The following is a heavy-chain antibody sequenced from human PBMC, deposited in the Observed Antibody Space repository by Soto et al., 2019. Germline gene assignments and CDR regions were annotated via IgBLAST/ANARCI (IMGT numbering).Heavy chain of an antibody. J-gene: IGHJ3*02. CDR2: INPYNANV. CDR3: SRNRVAGIWGDDFYI. CDR1: GYTFTNHG. Sequence: QVQLVQSGAEVKKPGASVKVSCKTSGYTFTNHGINWVRQAPGQGLEWMGWINPYNANVNYAQKLQGRVTMTTYTSTSTAYIDLRRLTADDTAVYYFSRNRVAGIWGDDFYIWGPGTMVTVSS. V-gene: IGHV1-18*04. D-gene: IGHD3-16*01.